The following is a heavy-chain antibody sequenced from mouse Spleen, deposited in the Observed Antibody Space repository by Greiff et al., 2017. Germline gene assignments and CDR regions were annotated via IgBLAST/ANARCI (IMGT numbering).Heavy chain of an antibody. CDR1: GYAFSSSW. V-gene: IGHV1-82*01. J-gene: IGHJ4*01. Sequence: QVQLQQSGPELVKPGASVKISCKASGYAFSSSWMNWVKQRPGKGLEWIGRIYPGDGDTNYNGKFKGKATLTADKSSSTAYMQLSSLTSEDSAVYFCAREILSYYYAMDYWGQGTSVTVSS. D-gene: IGHD6-1*01. CDR3: AREILSYYYAMDY. CDR2: IYPGDGDT.